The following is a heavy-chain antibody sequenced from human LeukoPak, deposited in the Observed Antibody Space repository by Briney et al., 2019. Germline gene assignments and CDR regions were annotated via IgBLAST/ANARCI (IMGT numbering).Heavy chain of an antibody. Sequence: GGALRLSCAASGFTFSSYAMSWVRQAPGKGLEWVSAISGSGGSTYYADSVKGRFTISRDNSKNTLYLQMNSLRAEDTAVYYCAKTSYYDSSPLDYWGQGTLVTVSS. V-gene: IGHV3-23*01. CDR3: AKTSYYDSSPLDY. CDR1: GFTFSSYA. J-gene: IGHJ4*02. D-gene: IGHD3-22*01. CDR2: ISGSGGST.